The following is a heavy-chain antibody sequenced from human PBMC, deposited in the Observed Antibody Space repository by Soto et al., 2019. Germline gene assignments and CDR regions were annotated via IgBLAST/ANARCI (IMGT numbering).Heavy chain of an antibody. V-gene: IGHV4-59*01. CDR2: IYYSGSS. J-gene: IGHJ5*01. D-gene: IGHD6-13*01. CDR1: GGSMKNFY. CDR3: ARAVAAAGSGFAFDS. Sequence: SETLSLTCTVSGGSMKNFYWSWIRQPPGKGLEWIGYIYYSGSSNYNPSLRSRVTILVDTPKNQFSLKLTSVSAADTAVYYCARAVAAAGSGFAFDSWGHGTLVTVSS.